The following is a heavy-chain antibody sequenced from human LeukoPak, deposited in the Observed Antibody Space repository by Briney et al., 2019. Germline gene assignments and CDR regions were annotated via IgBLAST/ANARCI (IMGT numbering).Heavy chain of an antibody. V-gene: IGHV3-74*01. CDR1: GFTFSSYW. Sequence: GGSLRLSCAASGFTFSSYWMHWVRQAPGKGRVWVSRINSDGSSTSYADSVKGRFTISRDNAKNTLYLQMNSLRAEDTAVYYWARDGYSYGFHYYYGMDVWGQGTTVTVSS. D-gene: IGHD5-18*01. J-gene: IGHJ6*02. CDR2: INSDGSST. CDR3: ARDGYSYGFHYYYGMDV.